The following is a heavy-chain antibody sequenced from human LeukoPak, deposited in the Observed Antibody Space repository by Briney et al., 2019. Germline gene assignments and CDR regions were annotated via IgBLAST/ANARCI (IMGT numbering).Heavy chain of an antibody. CDR3: APIGPDSRSLIDY. CDR1: GFTFSSYS. V-gene: IGHV3-21*01. D-gene: IGHD6-13*01. CDR2: ISSSSSYI. J-gene: IGHJ4*02. Sequence: GGSLRLSCVASGFTFSSYSMNWVRQAPGKGLEWVSSISSSSSYIYYADSVKGRFTISRDNAKNSLYLQMNSLRAEDTAVYYCAPIGPDSRSLIDYWGQGTLVTVSS.